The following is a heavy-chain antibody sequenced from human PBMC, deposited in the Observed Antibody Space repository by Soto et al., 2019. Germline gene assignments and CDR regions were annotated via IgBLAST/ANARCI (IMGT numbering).Heavy chain of an antibody. D-gene: IGHD3-22*01. CDR3: ARDGRYDSGDYFEY. CDR2: IWYDGSNK. J-gene: IGHJ4*02. Sequence: PGGSLRLSCAASGFTFSSYGMHLVRQAPGKGLEWVAVIWYDGSNKYYADSVKGRFTISRDNSKNTLYLQMNSLRAEDTAVYYCARDGRYDSGDYFEYWGQGTLVTVSS. V-gene: IGHV3-33*01. CDR1: GFTFSSYG.